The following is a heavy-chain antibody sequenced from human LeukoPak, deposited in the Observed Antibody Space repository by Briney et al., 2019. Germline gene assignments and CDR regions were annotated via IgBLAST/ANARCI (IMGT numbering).Heavy chain of an antibody. D-gene: IGHD2-2*01. Sequence: SETLSLTCTVSGGSISSYYWSWIRQPPGKGLEWIGYIYYSGSTNYNPSLKSRVTISVDTSKNQFSLKLSSVTAADTAVYYCAREDIVVVEAFDYWGQGTLVTVSS. CDR3: AREDIVVVEAFDY. V-gene: IGHV4-59*12. CDR1: GGSISSYY. CDR2: IYYSGST. J-gene: IGHJ4*02.